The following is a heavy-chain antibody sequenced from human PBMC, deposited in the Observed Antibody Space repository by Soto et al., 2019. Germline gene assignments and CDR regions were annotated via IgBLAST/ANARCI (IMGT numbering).Heavy chain of an antibody. V-gene: IGHV1-69*01. CDR3: ARDGENYDFSYYYCGMDV. D-gene: IGHD3-3*01. Sequence: QVQLVQSGAEVKKPGSSVKVSCKASGGTFSSYAISWVRQAPGQGLEWMGGIIPIFGTANYAQKFQGRVTTTADESTSTAYMELSSLRSEDTAVYYCARDGENYDFSYYYCGMDVWGQGTTVTVSS. J-gene: IGHJ6*02. CDR1: GGTFSSYA. CDR2: IIPIFGTA.